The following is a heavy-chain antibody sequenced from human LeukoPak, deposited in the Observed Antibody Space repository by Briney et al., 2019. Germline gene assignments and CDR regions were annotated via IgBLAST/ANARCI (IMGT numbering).Heavy chain of an antibody. D-gene: IGHD3-9*01. V-gene: IGHV3-7*01. Sequence: GGSLRLSCAASGFTFSSYSMNWVRQAPGKGLEWVANINTDGSEIYYVDSVKGRFSISRDNFKNSLYLQMNSLRVEDTAVYYCGRDDWGPADYWGQGTLVTVSS. J-gene: IGHJ4*02. CDR2: INTDGSEI. CDR3: GRDDWGPADY. CDR1: GFTFSSYS.